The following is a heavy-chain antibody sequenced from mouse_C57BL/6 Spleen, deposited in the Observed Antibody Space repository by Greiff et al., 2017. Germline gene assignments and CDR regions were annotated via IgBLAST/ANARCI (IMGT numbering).Heavy chain of an antibody. J-gene: IGHJ4*01. CDR3: ARTTVEGAMDY. CDR1: GYTFTDYY. CDR2: INPYNGGT. Sequence: DVKLQESGPVLVKPGASVKMSCKASGYTFTDYYMNWVKQSHGKSLEWIGVINPYNGGTSYNQKFKGKATLTVDKSSSTAYMELNSLTSEDSAVYYCARTTVEGAMDYWGQGTSVTVSS. V-gene: IGHV1-19*01. D-gene: IGHD1-1*01.